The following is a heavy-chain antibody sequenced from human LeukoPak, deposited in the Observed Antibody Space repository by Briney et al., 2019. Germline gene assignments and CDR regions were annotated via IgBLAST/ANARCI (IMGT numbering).Heavy chain of an antibody. Sequence: ASVKVSCKVSGYTLIELSMHWARQAPGKGLEWMGGFDPEDGETIYAQKFQGRVTMTEDTSTDTAYMELSSLRSEDTAVYYCATMYYYDSSGYYAFDYWGQGTLVTVSS. CDR2: FDPEDGET. CDR1: GYTLIELS. CDR3: ATMYYYDSSGYYAFDY. D-gene: IGHD3-22*01. V-gene: IGHV1-24*01. J-gene: IGHJ4*02.